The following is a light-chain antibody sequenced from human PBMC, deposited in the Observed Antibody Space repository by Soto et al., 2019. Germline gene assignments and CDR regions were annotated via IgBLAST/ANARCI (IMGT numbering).Light chain of an antibody. CDR2: GAS. V-gene: IGKV3-15*01. Sequence: ERVMTQSPATLSVSPGERATLSCRASESVSSHLAWYQQKPGLAPRLPIYGASTRATGVPARFIGSGSGTEFTLTISSLQSEDFAIYYCQHHNNWPHTFGQGTRLEIK. CDR1: ESVSSH. J-gene: IGKJ5*01. CDR3: QHHNNWPHT.